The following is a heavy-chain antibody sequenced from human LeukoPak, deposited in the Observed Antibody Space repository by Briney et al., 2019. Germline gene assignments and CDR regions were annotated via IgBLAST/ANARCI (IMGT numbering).Heavy chain of an antibody. CDR3: AIHDYGGSGQPDY. D-gene: IGHD4-23*01. J-gene: IGHJ4*02. V-gene: IGHV4-38-2*02. CDR1: GYSINSGYY. Sequence: SETLSLTCTVSGYSINSGYYWGWIRQPPGKGLEWIGSIYHSGSTYYNPSLKSRVTMSVDTSKNQFSLKLSSVTAADTAVYYCAIHDYGGSGQPDYWGQGTLVTVSS. CDR2: IYHSGST.